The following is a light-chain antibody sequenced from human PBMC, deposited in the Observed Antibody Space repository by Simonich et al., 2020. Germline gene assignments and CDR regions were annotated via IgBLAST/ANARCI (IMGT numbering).Light chain of an antibody. CDR1: SSDVGGYNY. J-gene: IGLJ2*01. V-gene: IGLV2-14*01. CDR3: SSYTSSSTLV. CDR2: DGS. Sequence: QSALTQPASVSGSPGQSITISCTGTSSDVGGYNYVSWYQQHPGKAPKLRIYDGSKGPSGVSNRCSGSKSGNTASLTISGLQAEDEADYYCSSYTSSSTLVFGGGTKLTVL.